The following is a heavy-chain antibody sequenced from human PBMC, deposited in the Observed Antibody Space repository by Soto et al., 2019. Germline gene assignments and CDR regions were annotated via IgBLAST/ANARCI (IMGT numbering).Heavy chain of an antibody. CDR3: ARHYSSSWSFYYYMDV. V-gene: IGHV4-39*01. D-gene: IGHD6-13*01. CDR2: IYYSGST. Sequence: PSETLSLTCSVSGGSISSSTYYWGWIRQPPGKGLEWTGSIYYSGSTYYNPSLKSRVTISIDTSKSQFSLKLTSVTAADTAVYYCARHYSSSWSFYYYMDVWGKGTTVTVSS. J-gene: IGHJ6*03. CDR1: GGSISSSTYY.